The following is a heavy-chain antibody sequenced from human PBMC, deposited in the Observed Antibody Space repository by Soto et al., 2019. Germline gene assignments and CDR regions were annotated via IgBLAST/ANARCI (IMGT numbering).Heavy chain of an antibody. CDR1: GFTFSSYA. D-gene: IGHD3-16*01. Sequence: EVQLLESGGGLVQPGGSLRLSCAASGFTFSSYAMSWVRQAPGKGLEWVSAISGSGGSTYYADSVKGRFTISRDNSKNTLYLQMNSLRAEDTALYYCAKDAGGIKSRTSYYYYYYGMDVWGQGTTVTVSS. CDR2: ISGSGGST. CDR3: AKDAGGIKSRTSYYYYYYGMDV. V-gene: IGHV3-23*01. J-gene: IGHJ6*02.